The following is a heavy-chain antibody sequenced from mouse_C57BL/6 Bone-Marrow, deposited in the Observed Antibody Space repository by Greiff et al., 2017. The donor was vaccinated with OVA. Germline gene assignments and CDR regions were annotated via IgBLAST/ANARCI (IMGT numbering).Heavy chain of an antibody. Sequence: VQLQQSGPELVKPGASVKISCKASGYTFTDYYMNWVKQSHGKSLEWIGDINPNNGGTSYNQKFKGKATLTVDKSSSTAYMELRSLTSEDSAVYYCASGNYKGYYAMDYWGQGTSVTVSS. CDR3: ASGNYKGYYAMDY. CDR1: GYTFTDYY. V-gene: IGHV1-26*01. J-gene: IGHJ4*01. CDR2: INPNNGGT. D-gene: IGHD2-1*01.